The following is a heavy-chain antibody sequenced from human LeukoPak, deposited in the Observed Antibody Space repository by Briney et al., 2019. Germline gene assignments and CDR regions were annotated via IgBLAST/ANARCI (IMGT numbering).Heavy chain of an antibody. J-gene: IGHJ4*02. CDR3: ARGRAGFQYSGYDNRYRFDY. V-gene: IGHV4-34*01. Sequence: PSETLSLTCAVYGGSFSGYYWSWIRQPPGKGLEWIGEINHSGSTNYNPSLKSRVTISVDTSKNQFSLKLSSVTAADTAVYYCARGRAGFQYSGYDNRYRFDYWGQGTLVTVSS. CDR1: GGSFSGYY. CDR2: INHSGST. D-gene: IGHD5-12*01.